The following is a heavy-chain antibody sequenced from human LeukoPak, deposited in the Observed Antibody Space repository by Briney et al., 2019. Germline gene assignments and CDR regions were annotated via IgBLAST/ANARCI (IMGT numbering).Heavy chain of an antibody. J-gene: IGHJ5*02. V-gene: IGHV3-21*01. CDR1: GFTFSSYS. CDR3: ARGDYYESKRWFDP. D-gene: IGHD3-22*01. CDR2: ISSSSSYI. Sequence: GGSLRLSCAASGFTFSSYSVNCVRQAPGKGLEWVSSISSSSSYIYYADSVKGRFTISRDNAKNSLYLQMNSLRAEDTAVYYCARGDYYESKRWFDPWGQGTLVTVSS.